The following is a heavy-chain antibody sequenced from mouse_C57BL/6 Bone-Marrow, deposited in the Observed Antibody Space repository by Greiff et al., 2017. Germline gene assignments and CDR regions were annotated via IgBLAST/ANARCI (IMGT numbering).Heavy chain of an antibody. D-gene: IGHD1-1*01. V-gene: IGHV10-1*01. CDR2: IRSKSNNYAT. Sequence: EVHLVESGGGLVQPKGSLKLSCAASGFSFNTYAMNWVRQAPGKGLEWVARIRSKSNNYATYYADSVKDRFTISRDDSESMLYLQMNNLKTEDTAMYYCVRHATTVNYFDYWGQGTTLTVSS. CDR3: VRHATTVNYFDY. J-gene: IGHJ2*01. CDR1: GFSFNTYA.